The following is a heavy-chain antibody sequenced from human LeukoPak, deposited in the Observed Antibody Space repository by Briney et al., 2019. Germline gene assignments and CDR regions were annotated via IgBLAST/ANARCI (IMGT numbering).Heavy chain of an antibody. D-gene: IGHD3-10*01. CDR3: ARDRAGYYGSGSYYNVYYYYYYGMDV. Sequence: ASVKVSCKASGYTFTSYDINWVRQATGQGLEWMGWMNPNSGNTGYAQKFQGRVTMTRNTSISTAYMELSSLRSEDTALYYCARDRAGYYGSGSYYNVYYYYYYGMDVWGQGTTVTVSS. CDR1: GYTFTSYD. J-gene: IGHJ6*02. CDR2: MNPNSGNT. V-gene: IGHV1-8*01.